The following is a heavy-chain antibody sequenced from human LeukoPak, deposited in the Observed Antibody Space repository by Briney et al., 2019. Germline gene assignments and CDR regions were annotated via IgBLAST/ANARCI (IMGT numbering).Heavy chain of an antibody. D-gene: IGHD2-15*01. CDR1: GFSLVTYG. Sequence: PGGSLRLSCVGSGFSLVTYGRNWFGQPPGKGLGGFSSIISIISYIYYADSVKGRFTISRDNAKNSLYLQMNSLRAEDTAVYYCARGSGPRDGYCSGGSCYRHRRLFDYWGQGTLVTVSS. J-gene: IGHJ4*02. CDR2: IISIISYI. V-gene: IGHV3-21*01. CDR3: ARGSGPRDGYCSGGSCYRHRRLFDY.